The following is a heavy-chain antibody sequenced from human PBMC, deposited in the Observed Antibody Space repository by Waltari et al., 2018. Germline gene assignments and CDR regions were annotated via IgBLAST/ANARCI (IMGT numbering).Heavy chain of an antibody. V-gene: IGHV3-48*03. CDR2: MSRSGDKM. Sequence: EVQLVASGGRLVQPGGALGLSCAASGFIFSSCERNWVRQVPGKGLEWVSYMSRSGDKMYYADSVKGRFTISRDNARKSLYLQMNSLRADDTAVYYCARDPAQLGGESDNWGQGTLVTVSS. CDR3: ARDPAQLGGESDN. D-gene: IGHD6-13*01. CDR1: GFIFSSCE. J-gene: IGHJ4*02.